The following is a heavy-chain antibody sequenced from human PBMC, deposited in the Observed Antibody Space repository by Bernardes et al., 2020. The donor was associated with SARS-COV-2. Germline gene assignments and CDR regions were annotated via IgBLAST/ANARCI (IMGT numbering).Heavy chain of an antibody. CDR1: GGSIGSYY. CDR3: ARDLSHLVRRGFDL. V-gene: IGHV4-59*01. D-gene: IGHD3-10*01. Sequence: SKTLSPTCTVSGGSIGSYYWAWIRQPPGQGLEWIGYLYYSGSTHYNPSLKSRVTISVDRSQNQFSLNLSSVTPADTAVYYCARDLSHLVRRGFDLWGRGTLVTVSS. J-gene: IGHJ2*01. CDR2: LYYSGST.